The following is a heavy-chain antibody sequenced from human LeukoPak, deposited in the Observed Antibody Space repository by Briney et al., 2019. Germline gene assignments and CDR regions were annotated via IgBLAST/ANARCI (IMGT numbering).Heavy chain of an antibody. J-gene: IGHJ3*01. CDR1: GGSIRSGTHY. CDR3: ARDVTENDAFDF. V-gene: IGHV4-61*01. Sequence: SETLSLTCTVSGGSIRSGTHYWSWIRQPPGKGLEWIGYIYYSGSTNYNPSLKSRVTISVDTSKNQFSLKLSSVTAADTAIYYCARDVTENDAFDFWGQGTMVTVSS. D-gene: IGHD3-16*02. CDR2: IYYSGST.